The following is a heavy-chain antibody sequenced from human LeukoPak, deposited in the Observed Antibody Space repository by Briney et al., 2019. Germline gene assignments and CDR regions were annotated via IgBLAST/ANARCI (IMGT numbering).Heavy chain of an antibody. V-gene: IGHV4-59*08. Sequence: SETLSLTCIVSGGSISSYYWSWIRQPPGKGLEWIGYINYSGSTKYNASLKSRVTISVDTSKNQFSLKLSSVTAADTAVYYCARREVDILTGYFGGRDYWGQGTLVTVSS. CDR2: INYSGST. D-gene: IGHD3-9*01. CDR3: ARREVDILTGYFGGRDY. CDR1: GGSISSYY. J-gene: IGHJ4*02.